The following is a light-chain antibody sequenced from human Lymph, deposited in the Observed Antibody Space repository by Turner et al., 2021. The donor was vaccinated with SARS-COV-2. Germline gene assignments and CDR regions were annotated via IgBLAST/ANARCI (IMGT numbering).Light chain of an antibody. V-gene: IGLV2-23*02. CDR1: SSDVGSYNL. J-gene: IGLJ3*02. CDR3: CAYAGSSTPWV. Sequence: QSALTPPASVSGSPGQSITISCTGTSSDVGSYNLVSWYQQHPGKAPKLMIYEVSKRPSGVSNRFSGSKSGNTASLTISGLQAEDEADYYCCAYAGSSTPWVFGGGTKLTVL. CDR2: EVS.